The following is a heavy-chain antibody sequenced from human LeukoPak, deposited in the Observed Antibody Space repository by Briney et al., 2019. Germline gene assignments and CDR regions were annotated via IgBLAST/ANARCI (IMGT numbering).Heavy chain of an antibody. CDR1: GFIFSDYY. Sequence: GGSLRLSCAASGFIFSDYYMSWIRQAPGKGLEWVSYITSSGSTTYYADSVRGRFSISRDNAKNSLYLELNSLRAEDTGVYFCARDRGWQQFDYWGQGTLVTVSS. V-gene: IGHV3-11*04. J-gene: IGHJ4*01. D-gene: IGHD3-10*01. CDR3: ARDRGWQQFDY. CDR2: ITSSGSTT.